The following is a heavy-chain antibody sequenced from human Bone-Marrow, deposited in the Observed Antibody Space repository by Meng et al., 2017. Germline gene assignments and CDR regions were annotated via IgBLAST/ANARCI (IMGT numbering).Heavy chain of an antibody. CDR3: ARDRETPGHYAIDD. CDR2: ISSSSSYI. V-gene: IGHV3-21*01. Sequence: GGSLRLSCAASGFTFSSYSMNWVRQAPGKGLEWVSSISSSSSYIYYADSVKGRFTISRDNAKNSLYLQMNSLRAEDTAVYYCARDRETPGHYAIDDWGQGKLVTVSS. J-gene: IGHJ4*02. CDR1: GFTFSSYS. D-gene: IGHD4-17*01.